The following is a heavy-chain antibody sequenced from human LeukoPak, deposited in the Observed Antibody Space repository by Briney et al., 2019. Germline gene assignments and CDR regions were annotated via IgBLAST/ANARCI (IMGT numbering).Heavy chain of an antibody. CDR2: INHSGST. J-gene: IGHJ6*02. CDR1: GGSFSGYY. V-gene: IGHV4-34*01. D-gene: IGHD6-6*01. CDR3: ARVLSEYSSSAEMYYYYGMDV. Sequence: SETLSLTCAVYGGSFSGYYWSWIRQPPGKGLEWIGEINHSGSTNYNPSLKSRVTISVDTSKNQFSLKLSSVTAADTAVYYCARVLSEYSSSAEMYYYYGMDVWGQGTTVTVSS.